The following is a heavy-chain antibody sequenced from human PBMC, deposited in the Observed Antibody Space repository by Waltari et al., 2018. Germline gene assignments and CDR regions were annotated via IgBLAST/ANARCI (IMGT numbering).Heavy chain of an antibody. D-gene: IGHD6-6*01. CDR3: AREYSSSSVGFDP. CDR2: IYYSGIT. Sequence: QLQLQESGPGLVKPSETLSLTCTVSGGSISSSSYYWGWIRQPPGKGLEWIGSIYYSGITYYNPSLKSRVTISVDTSKNQFSLKLSSVTAADTAVYYCAREYSSSSVGFDPWGQGTLVTVSS. J-gene: IGHJ5*02. CDR1: GGSISSSSYY. V-gene: IGHV4-39*01.